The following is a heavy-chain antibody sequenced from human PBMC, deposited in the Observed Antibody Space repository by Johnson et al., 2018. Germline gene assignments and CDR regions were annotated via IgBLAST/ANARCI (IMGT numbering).Heavy chain of an antibody. CDR1: GFTFSDYS. V-gene: IGHV3-11*01. J-gene: IGHJ6*02. CDR2: ISATGSTI. D-gene: IGHD2-15*01. CDR3: VGDAAFLSYSYYYGVDV. Sequence: QVQLVQSGGGLVKPGGSXRLSCAASGFTFSDYSMNWMRQAPGKGLEWISYISATGSTIYYADSVKGRFPISRDNAKNSLYLQINSLRAEDTAVYYCVGDAAFLSYSYYYGVDVWGQGTTVTVS.